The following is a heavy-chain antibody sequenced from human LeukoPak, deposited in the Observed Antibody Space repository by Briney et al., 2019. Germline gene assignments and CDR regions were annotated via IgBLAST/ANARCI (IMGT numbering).Heavy chain of an antibody. J-gene: IGHJ6*02. CDR2: ISSSSSYI. V-gene: IGHV3-21*04. D-gene: IGHD5-12*01. Sequence: GGSLRLSCAASGFTFSSYSMNWVRQAPGKGLEWVSSISSSSSYIYYADSVKGRFTISRDNAKNSLYLQMNSLRAEDTAVYYCATHSPWHGMDVWGQGTTVTVSS. CDR3: ATHSPWHGMDV. CDR1: GFTFSSYS.